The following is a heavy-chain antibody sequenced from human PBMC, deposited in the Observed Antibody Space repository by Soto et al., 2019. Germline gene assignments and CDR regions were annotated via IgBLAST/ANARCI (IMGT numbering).Heavy chain of an antibody. J-gene: IGHJ4*02. CDR3: ARGESRKSVPLDY. V-gene: IGHV1-69*01. CDR2: IIPILGTA. CDR1: GGTFSSNA. D-gene: IGHD3-22*01. Sequence: QVQLVQSGAEVKKPGSSVKVSCKASGGTFSSNAISWVRQAPGQGLEWRGGIIPILGTANNAQKFQGRVTITADESTSTAYMELSSLRSEDTAVYYCARGESRKSVPLDYWGQGTLVTVSS.